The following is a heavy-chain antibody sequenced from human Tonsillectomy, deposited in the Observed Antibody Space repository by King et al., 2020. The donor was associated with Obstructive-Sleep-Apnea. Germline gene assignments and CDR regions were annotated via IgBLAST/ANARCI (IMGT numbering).Heavy chain of an antibody. CDR2: INSDGSST. V-gene: IGHV3-74*01. D-gene: IGHD3-10*01. J-gene: IGHJ4*02. CDR3: ARDLGYYGSGSYEGYLNY. Sequence: VQLVESGGGLVQPGGSLRLSCAASGFTFSSYWMHWVRQAPGTGLVWVSRINSDGSSTSYADSVKGRFTISRDNAKNTLYLQMNSLRAEDTAVYYCARDLGYYGSGSYEGYLNYWGQGTLVTVSS. CDR1: GFTFSSYW.